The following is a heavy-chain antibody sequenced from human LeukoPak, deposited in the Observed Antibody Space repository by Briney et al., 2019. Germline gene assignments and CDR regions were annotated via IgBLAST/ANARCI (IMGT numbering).Heavy chain of an antibody. V-gene: IGHV4-59*01. D-gene: IGHD2-15*01. CDR3: ARDFGGYYYGMDV. CDR1: GASISSYY. J-gene: IGHJ6*02. Sequence: SETLSLTCTVSGASISSYYWSWIRQPPGKGLEWIGYIYNSGSTNYNPSLKSRVTISVDTSKNQFSLKLSSVTAADTAVYYCARDFGGYYYGMDVWGQGTTVTVSS. CDR2: IYNSGST.